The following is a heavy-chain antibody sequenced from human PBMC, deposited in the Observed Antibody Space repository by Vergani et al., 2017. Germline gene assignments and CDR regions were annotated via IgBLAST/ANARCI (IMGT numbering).Heavy chain of an antibody. J-gene: IGHJ6*02. CDR3: ARELGYCSSTSGRETYYYYGMDV. D-gene: IGHD2-2*01. Sequence: QVQLVESGGGLVKPGGSLRLSCAASGFTFSDYYMSWIRPAPGKGLEWVSYIGSSGSTIYYADSVKGRFTISRDTAKNSLYLQMNSLRAEDTAVYYCARELGYCSSTSGRETYYYYGMDVWGQGTTVTVSS. V-gene: IGHV3-11*01. CDR2: IGSSGSTI. CDR1: GFTFSDYY.